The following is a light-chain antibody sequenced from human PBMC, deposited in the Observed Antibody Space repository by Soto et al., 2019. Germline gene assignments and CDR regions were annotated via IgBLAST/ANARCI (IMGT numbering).Light chain of an antibody. Sequence: DIKGTQSPSFLSAYIRDRVTITCLASQAISNYLNWYQQRPGKAPNLLIFGAKTLQSGVPSRFSGSGYGTDFTLTITTLQPEDVGSYYCQQGHATPLTLAQGTLLETK. J-gene: IGKJ5*01. CDR2: GAK. V-gene: IGKV1-39*01. CDR3: QQGHATPLT. CDR1: QAISNY.